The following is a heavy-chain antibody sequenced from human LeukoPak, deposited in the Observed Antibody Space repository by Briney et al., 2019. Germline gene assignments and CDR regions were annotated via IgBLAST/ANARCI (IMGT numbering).Heavy chain of an antibody. V-gene: IGHV1-69*13. CDR1: GGTFSSYA. CDR2: IIPIFGTA. CDR3: ARDPGGTSYDYVWGSYTLYYGMDV. Sequence: ASVKVSCKASGGTFSSYAISWVRQAPGQGLEWMGGIIPIFGTANYAQKFQGRVTITADESTSIAYMELSSLRSEDTAVYYCARDPGGTSYDYVWGSYTLYYGMDVWGQGTTVTVSS. D-gene: IGHD3-16*01. J-gene: IGHJ6*02.